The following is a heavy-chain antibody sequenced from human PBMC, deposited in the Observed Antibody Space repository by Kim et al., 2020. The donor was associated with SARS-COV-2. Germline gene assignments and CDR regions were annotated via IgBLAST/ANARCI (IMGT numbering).Heavy chain of an antibody. Sequence: SETLSLTCAVYGGSFSGYYWSWIRQPPGKGLEWIGEINPNGSTNYNPSLKSRVTISVDTSKNQFSLKLSSVTAADTAVYYCARGRLNSLFDYYYYGMDV. D-gene: IGHD3-10*02. V-gene: IGHV4-34*01. CDR1: GGSFSGYY. CDR3: ARGRLNSLFDYYYYGMDV. CDR2: INPNGST. J-gene: IGHJ6*01.